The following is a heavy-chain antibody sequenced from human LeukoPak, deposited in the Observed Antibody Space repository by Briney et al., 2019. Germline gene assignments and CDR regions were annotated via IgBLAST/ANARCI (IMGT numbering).Heavy chain of an antibody. CDR2: ISYDGSNK. Sequence: GGSLRLSCAASGFTFSSYAMHWVRQAPGKGLEWVAVISYDGSNKYYADSVKGRLTISRDNSKNTLYLQMNSPRAEDTAVYYCAKEDGYNFDYWGQGTLVTVSS. CDR3: AKEDGYNFDY. CDR1: GFTFSSYA. D-gene: IGHD5-24*01. V-gene: IGHV3-30*01. J-gene: IGHJ4*02.